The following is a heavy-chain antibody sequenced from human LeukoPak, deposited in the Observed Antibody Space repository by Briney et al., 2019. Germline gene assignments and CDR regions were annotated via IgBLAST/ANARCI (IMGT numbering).Heavy chain of an antibody. J-gene: IGHJ4*02. CDR3: ARILRWRPLFDY. V-gene: IGHV3-23*01. D-gene: IGHD4-23*01. Sequence: GGSLRLSCAASGFTFSSYAMSWVRQAPGKGLEWVSAISGSGGSTYYADSVKGRFTISRDNSRNTLYLQMNSLRAEDTAAYYCARILRWRPLFDYWGQGTLVTVSS. CDR1: GFTFSSYA. CDR2: ISGSGGST.